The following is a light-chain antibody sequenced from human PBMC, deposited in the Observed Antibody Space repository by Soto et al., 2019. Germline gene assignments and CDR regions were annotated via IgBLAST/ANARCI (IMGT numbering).Light chain of an antibody. CDR3: QQGMT. J-gene: IGKJ4*01. V-gene: IGKV3-11*01. CDR1: QSVSSY. Sequence: EIVLTQSPATLSLSPGERATLSCRASQSVSSYLAWYQQKPGQAPRLLIYDASNRATGIPARFSGRGSGTDFTLTISSLEPEDFAVYYCQQGMTFGGGTKVEIK. CDR2: DAS.